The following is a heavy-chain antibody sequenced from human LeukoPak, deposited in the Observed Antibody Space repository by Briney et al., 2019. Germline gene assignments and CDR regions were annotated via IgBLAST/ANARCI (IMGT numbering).Heavy chain of an antibody. Sequence: GASVKVSYKTSGYSFTDYYMHWVRQAPGQGLEWMGWINPNSGGTNYAQKFQGRVTMTRDTSISTAYMELSRLRSDDTAVYYCARVYCSSTSCYTIDYWGQGTLVTVSS. D-gene: IGHD2-2*02. CDR3: ARVYCSSTSCYTIDY. V-gene: IGHV1-2*02. CDR1: GYSFTDYY. J-gene: IGHJ4*02. CDR2: INPNSGGT.